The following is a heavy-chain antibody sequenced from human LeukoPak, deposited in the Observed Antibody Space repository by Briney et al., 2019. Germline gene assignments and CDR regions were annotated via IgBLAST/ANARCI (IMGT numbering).Heavy chain of an antibody. Sequence: SCKASGYTFTSYAMHWVRQAPGKGLEWVAVISYDGSNKYYADSVKGRFTISRDNSRNTLYLQMNSLRAEDTAVYYCARDSPVIRAFDIWGQGTMVTVSS. CDR3: ARDSPVIRAFDI. V-gene: IGHV3-30-3*01. J-gene: IGHJ3*02. D-gene: IGHD3-16*02. CDR1: GYTFTSYA. CDR2: ISYDGSNK.